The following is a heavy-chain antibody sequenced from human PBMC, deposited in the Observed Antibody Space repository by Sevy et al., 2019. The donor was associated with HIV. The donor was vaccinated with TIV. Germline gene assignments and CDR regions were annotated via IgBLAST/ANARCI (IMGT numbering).Heavy chain of an antibody. J-gene: IGHJ4*02. D-gene: IGHD3-22*01. Sequence: ASVKVTCKASGYTLSSYGLSWVRQAPGQGLEWMGWITGYRGNTNYAQGLQGRVTMTTDTSTNTAYLELRSLRSDDTAVYYCAREARDSSGHRCFDYWGQGTLVTVSS. CDR1: GYTLSSYG. CDR2: ITGYRGNT. V-gene: IGHV1-18*01. CDR3: AREARDSSGHRCFDY.